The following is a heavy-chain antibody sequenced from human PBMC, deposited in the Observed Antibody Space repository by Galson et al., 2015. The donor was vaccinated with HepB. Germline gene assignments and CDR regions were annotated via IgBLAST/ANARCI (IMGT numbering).Heavy chain of an antibody. Sequence: SLRLSCAASGFTFSSYGMHWVRQAPGKGLVWVSRIHSDGSNTNYADSVKGRFTISRDNAKNTLYLQMNSLRAEDTAVYYCARDSAPDGGDLWGNWFDPWGQGTLVTVSS. D-gene: IGHD4-17*01. CDR2: IHSDGSNT. CDR1: GFTFSSYG. CDR3: ARDSAPDGGDLWGNWFDP. J-gene: IGHJ5*02. V-gene: IGHV3-74*01.